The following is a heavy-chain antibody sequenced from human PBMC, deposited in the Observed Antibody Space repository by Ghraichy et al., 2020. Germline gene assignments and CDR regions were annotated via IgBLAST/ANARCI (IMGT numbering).Heavy chain of an antibody. D-gene: IGHD5-12*01. CDR2: ISAYNGNT. J-gene: IGHJ6*02. CDR1: GYTFTSYG. CDR3: ARDTGDDPSAGMDV. Sequence: ASVKVSCKASGYTFTSYGISWVRQAPGQGLEWMGWISAYNGNTNYAQKLQGRVTMTTDTSTSTAYMELRSLRSDDTAVYYCARDTGDDPSAGMDVWGQGTTVTVSS. V-gene: IGHV1-18*01.